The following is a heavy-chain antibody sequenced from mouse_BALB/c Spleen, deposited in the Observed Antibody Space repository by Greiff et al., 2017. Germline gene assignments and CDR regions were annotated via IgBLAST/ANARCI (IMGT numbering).Heavy chain of an antibody. V-gene: IGHV14-3*02. CDR1: GFNIKDTY. CDR2: IDPANGNT. CDR3: ASGLYIDY. Sequence: VQLQQSGAELVKPGASVKLSCTASGFNIKDTYMHWVKQRPEQGLEWIGRIDPANGNTKYDPKFQGKATITADTSSNTAYLQLSSLTSEDTAVYYCASGLYIDYWGQGTTLTVSS. J-gene: IGHJ2*01.